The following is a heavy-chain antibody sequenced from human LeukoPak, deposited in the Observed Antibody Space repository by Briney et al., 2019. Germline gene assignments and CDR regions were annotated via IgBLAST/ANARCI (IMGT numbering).Heavy chain of an antibody. V-gene: IGHV1-8*01. CDR2: MSPNSGNT. CDR1: GYTFTSYD. J-gene: IGHJ4*02. D-gene: IGHD7-27*01. CDR3: ARGPPNWGYDY. Sequence: ASVKVSCKASGYTFTSYDINGVRQATGQGFEWMGWMSPNSGNTGYAQKFQGRVTMTSSTPMSTAYMELSSLSSEDTAVYYCARGPPNWGYDYWGQGTLVTVSS.